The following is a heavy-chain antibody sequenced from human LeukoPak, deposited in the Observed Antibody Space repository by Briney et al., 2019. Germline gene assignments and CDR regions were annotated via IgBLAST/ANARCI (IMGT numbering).Heavy chain of an antibody. CDR2: IYYSGST. CDR1: GGSISSGGYY. CDR3: ARLREEYLVDY. J-gene: IGHJ4*02. V-gene: IGHV4-61*08. D-gene: IGHD4-17*01. Sequence: PSETLSLTCTVSGGSISSGGYYWSWIRQHPGKGLEWIGYIYYSGSTNYNPSLKSRVTISVDTSKNQFSLKLSSVTAADTAVYYCARLREEYLVDYWGQGTLVTVSS.